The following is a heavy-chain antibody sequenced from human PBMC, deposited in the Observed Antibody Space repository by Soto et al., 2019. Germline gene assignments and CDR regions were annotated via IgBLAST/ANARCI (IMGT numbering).Heavy chain of an antibody. CDR2: ISAYNGNT. CDR1: GYTFTSYG. Sequence: ASVKVSCKASGYTFTSYGISWVRQAPGQGLEWMGWISAYNGNTNYAQKLQGRVTMTTDTSTSTAYMELRSLRSDDTAVYYCARWFTYYYDSSGYSCDAFDIWGQGTMVTVSS. CDR3: ARWFTYYYDSSGYSCDAFDI. D-gene: IGHD3-22*01. V-gene: IGHV1-18*04. J-gene: IGHJ3*02.